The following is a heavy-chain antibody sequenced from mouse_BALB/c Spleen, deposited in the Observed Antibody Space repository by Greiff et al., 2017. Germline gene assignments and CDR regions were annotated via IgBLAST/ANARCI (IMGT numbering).Heavy chain of an antibody. Sequence: EVQVVESGGGLVKPGGSLKLSCAASGFTFSDYYMYWVRQTPEKRLEWVATISDGGSYTYYPDSVKGRFTISRDNAKNNLYLQMSSLKSEDTAMYYCAREGEDYGNSYYFDYWGQGTTLTVSS. J-gene: IGHJ2*01. CDR3: AREGEDYGNSYYFDY. V-gene: IGHV5-4*02. CDR1: GFTFSDYY. CDR2: ISDGGSYT. D-gene: IGHD2-1*01.